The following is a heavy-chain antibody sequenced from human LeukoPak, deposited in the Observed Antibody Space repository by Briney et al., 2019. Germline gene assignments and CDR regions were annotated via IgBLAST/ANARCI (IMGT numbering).Heavy chain of an antibody. Sequence: SETLSLTCTGSTGTISSNYWSWIRQPAGQGLEWIGRIYTSGSTNYNPPLNRRVTMTVDTSKNQFSLKLSSVTAADTAVEYCAREMFQYDDSSGTLRDWGQGTLVTVSS. CDR1: TGTISSNY. J-gene: IGHJ4*02. CDR2: IYTSGST. V-gene: IGHV4-4*07. CDR3: AREMFQYDDSSGTLRD. D-gene: IGHD3-22*01.